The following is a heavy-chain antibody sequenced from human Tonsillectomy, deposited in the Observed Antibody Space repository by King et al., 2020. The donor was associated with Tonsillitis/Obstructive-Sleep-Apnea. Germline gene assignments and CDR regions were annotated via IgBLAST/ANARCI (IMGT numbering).Heavy chain of an antibody. Sequence: VQLVESGGGLVKPGGSLRLSCAASGFTFSDYYMSWIRQAPGKGPEWVSYISSSSSYTNYADSVKGRFTISRDNAKNSLYLQMNRLRAEDTAVYYCARDRRNYGPAGMDVWGQGTTVTVSS. J-gene: IGHJ6*02. CDR1: GFTFSDYY. D-gene: IGHD4-11*01. CDR2: ISSSSSYT. CDR3: ARDRRNYGPAGMDV. V-gene: IGHV3-11*06.